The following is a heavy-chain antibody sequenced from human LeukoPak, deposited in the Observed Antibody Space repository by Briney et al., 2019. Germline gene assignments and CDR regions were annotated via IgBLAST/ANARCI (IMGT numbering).Heavy chain of an antibody. CDR2: IYSSGST. J-gene: IGHJ5*02. CDR1: GGSIRGYY. CDR3: ARDTAMVNGWFDP. D-gene: IGHD5-18*01. Sequence: SETLSLTCNVSGGSIRGYYWSWIRQPPGKGLEWIGYIYSSGSTNYNPSLKSRVTMSVDTSKNQFSLKVSSVTAADTAVYYCARDTAMVNGWFDPWGQGTLVTISS. V-gene: IGHV4-59*01.